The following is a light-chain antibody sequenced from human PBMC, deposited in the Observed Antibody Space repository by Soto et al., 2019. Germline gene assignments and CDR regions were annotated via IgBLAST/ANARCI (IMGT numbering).Light chain of an antibody. Sequence: LVLTQSPATLSLSPGKRATLSCRASQNISNYLIWYQHKPGQAPRLLIYDVANRATGIPARFSGSGSGTDFTLTISSLEPEDFAVYYCQQYGRSPWTFGQGTKVDIK. J-gene: IGKJ1*01. V-gene: IGKV3-11*01. CDR1: QNISNY. CDR3: QQYGRSPWT. CDR2: DVA.